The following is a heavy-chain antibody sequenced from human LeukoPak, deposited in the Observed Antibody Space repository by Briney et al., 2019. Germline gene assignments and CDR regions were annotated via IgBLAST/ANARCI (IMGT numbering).Heavy chain of an antibody. V-gene: IGHV4-31*03. CDR3: ARTGEPWLRGNWFDP. CDR1: GGSISSGGYY. D-gene: IGHD5-18*01. Sequence: PSQTLSLTCTVSGGSISSGGYYWSWVRQQPGKGLEWIGYIYYSGSTYYTPSLKSRVIISVDTSKNQFSLKLSSVTAADTAVYYCARTGEPWLRGNWFDPWGQGTLVTVSS. J-gene: IGHJ5*02. CDR2: IYYSGST.